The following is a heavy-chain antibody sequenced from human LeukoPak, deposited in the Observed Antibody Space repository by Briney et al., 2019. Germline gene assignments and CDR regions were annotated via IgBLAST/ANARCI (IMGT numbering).Heavy chain of an antibody. D-gene: IGHD1-26*01. CDR3: AVEEGASFFDY. CDR1: GGSISSYY. CDR2: IYYSGRP. J-gene: IGHJ4*01. V-gene: IGHV4-59*01. Sequence: PSETLSLTCTLAGGSISSYYWSWIRQPPGKGLEWSGYIYYSGRPNYNTSLKSRVTISVATSKNQFSRKLTSVTAPATPVYYCAVEEGASFFDYWGPGALVTVSS.